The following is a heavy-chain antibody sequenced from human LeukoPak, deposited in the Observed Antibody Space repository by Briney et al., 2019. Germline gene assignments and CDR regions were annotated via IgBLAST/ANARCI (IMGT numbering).Heavy chain of an antibody. Sequence: SETLFLTCTVSGGSISTPGYYWGWIRQPPGKGLEWIGSLYHSWSTYYKPSLKSRATISVDKSNNQCYLQRRSVTAADTAVYYCARHALATVTDPSFDYWGQGTLVTVSS. D-gene: IGHD2-21*02. CDR3: ARHALATVTDPSFDY. J-gene: IGHJ4*02. V-gene: IGHV4-39*01. CDR1: GGSISTPGYY. CDR2: LYHSWST.